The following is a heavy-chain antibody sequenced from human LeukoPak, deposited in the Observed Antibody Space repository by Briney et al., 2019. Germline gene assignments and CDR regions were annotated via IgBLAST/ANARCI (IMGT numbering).Heavy chain of an antibody. V-gene: IGHV1-2*02. CDR1: GYTFTGHY. CDR3: ARGYCSRTSCFHFDY. CDR2: INPNSGGT. D-gene: IGHD2-2*01. J-gene: IGHJ4*02. Sequence: ASVKVSCMASGYTFTGHYIHWVRQAPGQGLEWMGWINPNSGGTNYAQKFQGRVTMTRDTSINTAYMELSRLRSDDTAMYYCARGYCSRTSCFHFDYWGQGTLVTVSS.